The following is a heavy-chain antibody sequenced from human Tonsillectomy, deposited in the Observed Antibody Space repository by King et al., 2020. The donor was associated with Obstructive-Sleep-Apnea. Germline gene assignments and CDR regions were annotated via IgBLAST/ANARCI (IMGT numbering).Heavy chain of an antibody. V-gene: IGHV1-18*04. D-gene: IGHD2-2*01. CDR2: ISAYNGNT. CDR3: ARSPPLIVVVPAGRSGVGMDV. Sequence: QVQLVQSGAEVKKPGASVKVSCKSSGYTFTSNGISWVRQAPGQGLEWMGWISAYNGNTNYAQRLQGRVTMTTDTSTSTAYMELRSLRSDDTAVYYCARSPPLIVVVPAGRSGVGMDVWGQGTTVTFSS. J-gene: IGHJ6*02. CDR1: GYTFTSNG.